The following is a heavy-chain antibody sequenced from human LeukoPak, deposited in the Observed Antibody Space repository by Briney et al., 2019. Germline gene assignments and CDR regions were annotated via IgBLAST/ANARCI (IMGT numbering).Heavy chain of an antibody. CDR1: GYTFTDYF. CDR2: INPNIGDA. D-gene: IGHD2-21*02. Sequence: ASVKVSCKASGYTFTDYFIHWVRQAPGPGLEWMGWINPNIGDASYAQKFQGRVTMTRDRSINTAYMELSRLTCDDTAVYYCARMALDGGDSIGFDSWGQGTLVTVSS. CDR3: ARMALDGGDSIGFDS. J-gene: IGHJ5*01. V-gene: IGHV1-2*02.